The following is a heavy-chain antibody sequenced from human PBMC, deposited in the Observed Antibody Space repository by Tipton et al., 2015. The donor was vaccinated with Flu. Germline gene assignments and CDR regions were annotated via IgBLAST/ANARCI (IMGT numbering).Heavy chain of an antibody. D-gene: IGHD1-26*01. CDR2: FGGNGGT. Sequence: AVSGFTFSKSALSWVRQAPGKGLEWVSAFGGNGGTYYADSVKGRFTISRDNSKNTLYLQMNSLRAEDTAVYYCAKEGGWELSSPHFDYWGQGTLVTVSS. CDR1: GFTFSKSA. V-gene: IGHV3-23*01. J-gene: IGHJ4*02. CDR3: AKEGGWELSSPHFDY.